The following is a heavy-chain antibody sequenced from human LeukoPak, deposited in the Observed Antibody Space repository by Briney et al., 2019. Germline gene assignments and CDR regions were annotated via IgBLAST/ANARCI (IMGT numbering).Heavy chain of an antibody. CDR3: AREGVHDYGDYGGIFDY. CDR2: IIPIFGTA. J-gene: IGHJ4*02. V-gene: IGHV1-69*06. CDR1: GGTFSSYA. Sequence: GASVKVSCKCSGGTFSSYAISWVRQAPAQGLEWMGGIIPIFGTANYAQQFQGRVTITADKSTSTAYMELSSLRSEDTAVYYCAREGVHDYGDYGGIFDYWGQGTLVTVSS. D-gene: IGHD4-17*01.